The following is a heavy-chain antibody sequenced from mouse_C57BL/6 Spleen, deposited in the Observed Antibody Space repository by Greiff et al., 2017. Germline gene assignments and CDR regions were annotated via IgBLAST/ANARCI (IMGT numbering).Heavy chain of an antibody. Sequence: VQLQQSGPELVKPGASVKISCKASGYAFSSSWMNWVKQRPGKGLEWIGRIYPGDGDTNYNGKFKGKATLTADKSSSTAYMQLSSLTSEDSAVYFCARSYYGNGAMDYWGQGTSVTVSS. CDR3: ARSYYGNGAMDY. CDR1: GYAFSSSW. CDR2: IYPGDGDT. J-gene: IGHJ4*01. V-gene: IGHV1-82*01. D-gene: IGHD2-1*01.